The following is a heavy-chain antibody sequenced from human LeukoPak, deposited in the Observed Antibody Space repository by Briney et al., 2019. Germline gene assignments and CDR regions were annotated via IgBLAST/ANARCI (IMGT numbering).Heavy chain of an antibody. CDR2: IYSGGST. V-gene: IGHV3-53*01. CDR1: GFTVSSNY. J-gene: IGHJ4*02. CDR3: AREGIVGSTRDY. D-gene: IGHD1-26*01. Sequence: GGSLRLSCAASGFTVSSNYMSWVRQAPGKGLEWVSIIYSGGSTYYADSVKGRFTISRDNSKNTLYLQTNSLRAEDTAVYYCAREGIVGSTRDYWGQGTLVTVSS.